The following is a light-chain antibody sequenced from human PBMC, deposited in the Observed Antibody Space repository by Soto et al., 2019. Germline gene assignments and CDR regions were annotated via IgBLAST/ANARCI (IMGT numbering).Light chain of an antibody. V-gene: IGLV1-40*01. J-gene: IGLJ1*01. CDR3: QSYDSSRGV. Sequence: QSVLTQPPSVSGAPGQRVTISCTGSSSNIGAGYDVHWYQQLPGTAPKLLIYGNSNRPSGVPDRFSGSKSGTSASLAITGLQAEDEADYYCQSYDSSRGVFGTGPKVTVL. CDR2: GNS. CDR1: SSNIGAGYD.